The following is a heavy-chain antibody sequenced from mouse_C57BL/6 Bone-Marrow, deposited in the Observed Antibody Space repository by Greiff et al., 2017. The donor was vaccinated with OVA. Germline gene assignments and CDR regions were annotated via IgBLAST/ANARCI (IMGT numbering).Heavy chain of an antibody. J-gene: IGHJ2*01. CDR2: IDHEDGET. CDR3: AGPTTVVPL. CDR1: GFNIKDYY. Sequence: EVKVEESGAELVKPGASVKLSCTASGFNIKDYYMHWVKQRTEQGLEWIGRIDHEDGETKYAPKFQGKATITADTSSNTAYLQLSSLPSEDTAVYYCAGPTTVVPLWGQGTTLTVSS. D-gene: IGHD1-1*01. V-gene: IGHV14-2*01.